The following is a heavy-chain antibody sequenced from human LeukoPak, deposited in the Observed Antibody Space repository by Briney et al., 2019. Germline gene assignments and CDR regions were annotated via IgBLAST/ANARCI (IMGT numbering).Heavy chain of an antibody. CDR2: IKTDGSIT. CDR1: GFTFSSYW. Sequence: PGGSLRLSCAASGFTFSSYWMHWVRQAPGKGLVWVSRIKTDGSITDYADFVKGRFTISRDNSKNTLYLQMNSLRAEDTAVYYCARGKYDSSGYPLLGFDYWGQGTLVTVSS. J-gene: IGHJ4*02. CDR3: ARGKYDSSGYPLLGFDY. V-gene: IGHV3-74*01. D-gene: IGHD3-22*01.